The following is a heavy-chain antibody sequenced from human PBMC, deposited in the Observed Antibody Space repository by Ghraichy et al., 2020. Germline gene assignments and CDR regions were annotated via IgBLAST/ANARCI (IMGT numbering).Heavy chain of an antibody. CDR2: ISAYNGNT. CDR3: ARDPAYYYGPGGMDV. J-gene: IGHJ6*02. Sequence: ASVKVSCKASGYTFTSYGISWVRRAPGQGLEWMGWISAYNGNTNYAQKLQGRVTMTTDTSTSTAYMELRSLRSDDTAVYYCARDPAYYYGPGGMDVWGQGTTVTVSS. CDR1: GYTFTSYG. D-gene: IGHD3-10*01. V-gene: IGHV1-18*04.